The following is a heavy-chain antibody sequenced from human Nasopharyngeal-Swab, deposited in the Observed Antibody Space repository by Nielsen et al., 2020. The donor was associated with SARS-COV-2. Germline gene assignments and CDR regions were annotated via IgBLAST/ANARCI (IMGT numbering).Heavy chain of an antibody. Sequence: GGSLRLSCAAYGFTFSSYEMNWVRQAPGKGLEWVSYISSSGSTIYYADSVKGRFTISRDNAKNSLYLQMNSLRAEDTAVYYCARSHTSITIFGVVTYYGMDVWGQGTTVTVSS. CDR3: ARSHTSITIFGVVTYYGMDV. J-gene: IGHJ6*02. CDR1: GFTFSSYE. V-gene: IGHV3-48*03. D-gene: IGHD3-3*01. CDR2: ISSSGSTI.